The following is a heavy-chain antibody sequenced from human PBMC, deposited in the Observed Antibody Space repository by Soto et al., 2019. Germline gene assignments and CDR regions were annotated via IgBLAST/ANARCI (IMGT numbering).Heavy chain of an antibody. Sequence: QVQLQESGPGLVKPSGTLSLTCAVSGGSISSGDWCWSWVRQSPGKGLEWIGEFYYSGSTTYNPSLKSRVPISADKSENQSSLRLSSVTAADTAVYYWARRGCDSIFGSLDYWGQGTLVTVSS. CDR3: ARRGCDSIFGSLDY. D-gene: IGHD2-21*02. V-gene: IGHV4-4*02. CDR1: GGSISSGDW. J-gene: IGHJ4*02. CDR2: FYYSGST.